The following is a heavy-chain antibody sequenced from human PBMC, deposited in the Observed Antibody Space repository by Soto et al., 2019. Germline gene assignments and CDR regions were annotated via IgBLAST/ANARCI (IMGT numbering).Heavy chain of an antibody. CDR3: VKGGWLDD. CDR2: ITSSGGPT. Sequence: EVQLLESGGGLIQPGGSLRLSCAASKFPFSTYEMTWARQSPGKGLEWVAFITSSGGPTYYADSVRGRFTISRDNSKNTLYLQMDSLRVEDTARYYGVKGGWLDDWGQGTLVTVSS. J-gene: IGHJ5*02. V-gene: IGHV3-23*01. CDR1: KFPFSTYE.